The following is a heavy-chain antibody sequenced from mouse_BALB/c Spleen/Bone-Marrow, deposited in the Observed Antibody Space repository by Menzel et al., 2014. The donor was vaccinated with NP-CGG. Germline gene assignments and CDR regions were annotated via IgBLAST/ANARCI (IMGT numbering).Heavy chain of an antibody. CDR2: INPDSSTI. CDR1: GFDFSRYW. V-gene: IGHV4-1*02. CDR3: ARLNYYGNLFA. D-gene: IGHD1-1*01. Sequence: VQLQQSGGGLVQPGGSLKLSCAASGFDFSRYWMSWVRQAPGKGPEWIGEINPDSSTINYTPSLKDKFIISRDNAKNTLYLQMSKVRSEDTALYYCARLNYYGNLFAWGAGTTVTVSS. J-gene: IGHJ1*01.